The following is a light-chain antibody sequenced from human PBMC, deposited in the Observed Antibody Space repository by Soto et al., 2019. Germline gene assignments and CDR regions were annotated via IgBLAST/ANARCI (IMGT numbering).Light chain of an antibody. CDR3: QQYNNYPRT. CDR1: QSISTW. CDR2: KAS. Sequence: DIQMTQSPSTLSASVGDRVTITCRASQSISTWLAWYQQKPGKAPKLLIYKASSLESGVPSRFSGSGSGTEFTLTISSLHPDDFATYYCQQYNNYPRTFGGGTEVEIK. V-gene: IGKV1-5*03. J-gene: IGKJ4*01.